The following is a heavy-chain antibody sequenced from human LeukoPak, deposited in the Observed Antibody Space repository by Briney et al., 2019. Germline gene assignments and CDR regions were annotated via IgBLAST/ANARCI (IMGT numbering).Heavy chain of an antibody. Sequence: PGGSLRLSCAASGFTFSSYAMRWVRQAPGKGLEYVSAISSNGGSTYYANSVKGRFTISRDNSKNTLYLQMGSLRAEDMAVYYCARDKDGHFDYWGQGTLVTVSS. CDR1: GFTFSSYA. CDR2: ISSNGGST. J-gene: IGHJ4*02. V-gene: IGHV3-64*01. CDR3: ARDKDGHFDY.